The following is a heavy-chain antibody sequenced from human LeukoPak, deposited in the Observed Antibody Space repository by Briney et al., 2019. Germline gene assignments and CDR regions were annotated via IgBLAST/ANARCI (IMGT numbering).Heavy chain of an antibody. D-gene: IGHD5-18*01. CDR1: GGTFSSYA. J-gene: IGHJ4*02. V-gene: IGHV1-69*06. Sequence: SVKVSCKASGGTFSSYAISWVRQAPGQGLEWMGGIIPIFGTANYAQKFQGRVTITADKSTSTAYMELSSLRSEDTAVYYCAVRGYSCGPFDYWGQGTLVTVSS. CDR2: IIPIFGTA. CDR3: AVRGYSCGPFDY.